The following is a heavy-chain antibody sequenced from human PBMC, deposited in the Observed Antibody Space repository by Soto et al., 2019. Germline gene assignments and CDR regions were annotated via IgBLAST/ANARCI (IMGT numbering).Heavy chain of an antibody. Sequence: QLQLQESGPGLVKPSETLSLTCTVSGGSISSSSYYWGWIRQPPGKGLEWIGSIYYSGSTYYNPSLKSRVTIVVDTSKNQFSLKLSSVTAADTAVYYCARHVAAAGTRWFDPWGQGTLVTVSS. CDR1: GGSISSSSYY. CDR3: ARHVAAAGTRWFDP. D-gene: IGHD6-13*01. CDR2: IYYSGST. V-gene: IGHV4-39*01. J-gene: IGHJ5*02.